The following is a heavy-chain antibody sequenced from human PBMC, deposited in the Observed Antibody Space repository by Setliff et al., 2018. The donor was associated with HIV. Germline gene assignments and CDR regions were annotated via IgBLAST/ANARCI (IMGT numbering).Heavy chain of an antibody. CDR1: GDTFSSINYY. Sequence: SETLSLTCAVSGDTFSSINYYWGWIRQPPGKGLEWIWTVLYSGSTSYSPPLKSRVTISVDTSKNQFSLKLKSVTAADTALYYCAKLVRGAIGHYFDYWGQGKLVTVSS. D-gene: IGHD3-10*01. CDR2: VLYSGST. V-gene: IGHV4-39*07. J-gene: IGHJ4*02. CDR3: AKLVRGAIGHYFDY.